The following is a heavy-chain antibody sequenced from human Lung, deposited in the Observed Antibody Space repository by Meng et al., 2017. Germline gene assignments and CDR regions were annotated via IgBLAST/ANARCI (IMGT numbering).Heavy chain of an antibody. D-gene: IGHD1-7*01. J-gene: IGHJ4*02. V-gene: IGHV4-4*03. CDR3: ARETLRELGLFHY. Sequence: QRQLHESCPRRVQPPGTLSLACAVSGDSITRTQWWSWLRQTPGKGLEWIGEISHSGSTVYRPSLQGRVSISLDKSNNEFSLKLTSVTAADTAVYYCARETLRELGLFHYWGQGILVTVSS. CDR1: GDSITRTQW. CDR2: ISHSGST.